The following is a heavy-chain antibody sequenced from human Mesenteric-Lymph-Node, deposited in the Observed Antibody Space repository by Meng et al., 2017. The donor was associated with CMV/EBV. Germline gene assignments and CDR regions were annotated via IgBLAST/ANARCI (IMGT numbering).Heavy chain of an antibody. CDR3: ARAGGTIFGVATSYYDMDV. V-gene: IGHV3-21*01. D-gene: IGHD3-3*01. CDR2: ISSSSSYI. Sequence: GGSLRLSCAASGFTFSSYSMNWVRQAPGKGLEWVSSISSSSSYIYYADSVKGRFTISRDNAKNSLYLQMNSLRAEDTAVYYCARAGGTIFGVATSYYDMDVWGQGTTVTVSS. CDR1: GFTFSSYS. J-gene: IGHJ6*02.